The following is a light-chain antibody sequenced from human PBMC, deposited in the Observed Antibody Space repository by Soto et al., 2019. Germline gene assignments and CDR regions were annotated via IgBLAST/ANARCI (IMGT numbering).Light chain of an antibody. Sequence: QSALTQPASVSGSPGQSITISCTGTSSDVGGYNYVSWYQHHPGKAPKLMLYEVTKRPSGVSNRFSGSKSGDTASLIISGLQAEDEADYYCSSYTPSGTLVFGGGTQLTVL. J-gene: IGLJ7*01. V-gene: IGLV2-14*01. CDR2: EVT. CDR3: SSYTPSGTLV. CDR1: SSDVGGYNY.